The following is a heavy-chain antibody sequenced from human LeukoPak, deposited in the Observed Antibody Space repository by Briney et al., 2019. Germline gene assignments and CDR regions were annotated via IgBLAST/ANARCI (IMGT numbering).Heavy chain of an antibody. D-gene: IGHD1-14*01. CDR1: GGSISPYY. CDR2: ILYSGTT. CDR3: ARHGTISSESYFDY. Sequence: SETLSLTCTVSGGSISPYYWSWIRQTPGKGLEWIGYILYSGTTTNYNPSLKSRVTISVDTSKNQFSLKLSSVTAADTAVYYCARHGTISSESYFDYWGQGALVTVSS. V-gene: IGHV4-59*08. J-gene: IGHJ4*02.